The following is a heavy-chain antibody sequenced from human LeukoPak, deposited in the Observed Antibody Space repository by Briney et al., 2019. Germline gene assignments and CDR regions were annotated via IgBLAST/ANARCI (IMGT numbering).Heavy chain of an antibody. D-gene: IGHD2-15*01. CDR3: ARADCSGGSCNDAFDI. CDR1: GFTFSSYS. CDR2: ISSSSSYI. J-gene: IGHJ3*02. V-gene: IGHV3-21*01. Sequence: GALRLSCAASGFTFSSYSMNRGRQAPGKGLEGVSSISSSSSYIYYADSVKGRFTISRDNAKNSLYLQMNSLRAEDTAVYYCARADCSGGSCNDAFDIWGQGTMVTVSS.